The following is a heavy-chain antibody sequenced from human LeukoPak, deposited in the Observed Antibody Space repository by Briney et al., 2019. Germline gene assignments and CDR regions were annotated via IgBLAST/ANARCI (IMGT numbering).Heavy chain of an antibody. CDR3: AKDKGYSIAVAGTVVD. J-gene: IGHJ4*02. D-gene: IGHD6-13*01. CDR2: IRYDGSNK. V-gene: IGHV3-30*02. CDR1: GFTFGTFG. Sequence: GGSLRLSCAASGFTFGTFGMYWVRQAPGKGLEWVAFIRYDGSNKYYADSVKGRFSISRDNSKNMLHLQMDSLRAEDTALYYCAKDKGYSIAVAGTVVDWGQGTLVTVSS.